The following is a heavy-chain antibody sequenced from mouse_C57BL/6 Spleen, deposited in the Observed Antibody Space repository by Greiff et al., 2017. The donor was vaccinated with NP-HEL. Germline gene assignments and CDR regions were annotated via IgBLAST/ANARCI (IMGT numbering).Heavy chain of an antibody. V-gene: IGHV1-59*01. Sequence: QVQLQQPGAELVRPGTSVKLSCKASGYTFTSYWMHWVKQRPGQGLEWIGVIDPSDSYTNYNQKFKGKATLTVDTSSSTAYMQLSSLTSEDSAVYYSANWNDYYAMDYWGQGTSVTVSS. CDR1: GYTFTSYW. J-gene: IGHJ4*01. CDR2: IDPSDSYT. D-gene: IGHD4-1*01. CDR3: ANWNDYYAMDY.